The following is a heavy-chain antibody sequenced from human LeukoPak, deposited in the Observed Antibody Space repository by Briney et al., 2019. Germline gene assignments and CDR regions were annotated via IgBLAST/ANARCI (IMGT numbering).Heavy chain of an antibody. V-gene: IGHV3-23*01. J-gene: IGHJ6*03. Sequence: GGSLRLSCAASGFTFSSYAMTWVRQAPGEGLGWVSGISGSGDSTYYADSVKGRFTISRDNSKKTLYLQMNSLRAEDTAVYYCAKEPRYSSSNYYYYYMDVWGKGTTVTVSS. CDR2: ISGSGDST. CDR3: AKEPRYSSSNYYYYYMDV. D-gene: IGHD6-6*01. CDR1: GFTFSSYA.